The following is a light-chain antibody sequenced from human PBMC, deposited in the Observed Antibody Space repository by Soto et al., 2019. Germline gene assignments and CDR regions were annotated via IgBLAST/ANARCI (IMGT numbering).Light chain of an antibody. CDR2: SNN. Sequence: QSVLTQPPSASGTPGQRVTISCSGSSSNIGSNTVNWYQQLPGTAPKLLIYSNNQRPSGVPDRFSGSKSGTSASLAISGLQSEDEADYYCAAWDDSLNALVFGGGTKGTV. CDR1: SSNIGSNT. CDR3: AAWDDSLNALV. J-gene: IGLJ2*01. V-gene: IGLV1-44*01.